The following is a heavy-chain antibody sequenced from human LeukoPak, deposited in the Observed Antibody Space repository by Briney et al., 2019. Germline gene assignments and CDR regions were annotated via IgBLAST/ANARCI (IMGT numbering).Heavy chain of an antibody. Sequence: GGSLRLSCAASGFSFRLYGMHWVRQAPGKGLEWVALMLYDGSGIYYADSVKGRFSISRDNSNNMFYLQMSSLRAEDSAVYYCARDLASGNHPDGFDVWAQGTLVTVSS. D-gene: IGHD1-14*01. J-gene: IGHJ3*01. CDR3: ARDLASGNHPDGFDV. CDR1: GFSFRLYG. V-gene: IGHV3-33*05. CDR2: MLYDGSGI.